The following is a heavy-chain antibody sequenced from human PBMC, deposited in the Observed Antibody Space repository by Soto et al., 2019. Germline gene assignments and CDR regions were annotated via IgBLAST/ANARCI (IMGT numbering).Heavy chain of an antibody. V-gene: IGHV4-59*12. Sequence: SETLSLTCTVSGGSISSYYWSWIRQPPGKGLESIGYLYYGRSANYNPSLKSRVTISVDTSKNQFSLKLSSVTAADTAVYYCANLIAAAGNYYYYGMDVWGQGTTVTVSS. CDR1: GGSISSYY. CDR2: LYYGRSA. J-gene: IGHJ6*02. D-gene: IGHD6-13*01. CDR3: ANLIAAAGNYYYYGMDV.